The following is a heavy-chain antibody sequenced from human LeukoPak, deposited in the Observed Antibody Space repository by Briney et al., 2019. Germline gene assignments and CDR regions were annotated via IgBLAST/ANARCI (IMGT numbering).Heavy chain of an antibody. J-gene: IGHJ6*03. CDR3: AKGAGAKPYYYYYMDV. CDR2: ISGSGVTT. CDR1: GFTFSSYG. Sequence: GGSLRLSCAASGFTFSSYGMSWVRQAPGKGLEWVSTISGSGVTTYYADSVKGRFTISRDNSKNTLYLQMNSLRAEDTAVYYCAKGAGAKPYYYYYMDVWGKGTTVTISS. D-gene: IGHD1-26*01. V-gene: IGHV3-23*01.